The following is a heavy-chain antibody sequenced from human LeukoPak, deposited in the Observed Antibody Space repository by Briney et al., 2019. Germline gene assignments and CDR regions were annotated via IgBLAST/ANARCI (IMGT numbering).Heavy chain of an antibody. Sequence: TGGSLRLSCAASGFTFPNAWVNWVRQAPGKGLEWVGHIKSIGNGGTIDYAAPVKGRFTISGDDSKNTVYLQMNSLEIEDTAVYFCTTDRGRGVRGYWGQGTLVTVSS. CDR3: TTDRGRGVRGY. V-gene: IGHV3-15*01. D-gene: IGHD3-10*01. CDR2: IKSIGNGGTI. CDR1: GFTFPNAW. J-gene: IGHJ4*02.